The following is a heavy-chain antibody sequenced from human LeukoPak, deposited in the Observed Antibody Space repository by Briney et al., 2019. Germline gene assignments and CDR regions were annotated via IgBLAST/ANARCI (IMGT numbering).Heavy chain of an antibody. V-gene: IGHV3-11*04. CDR3: ARYYSDAFDV. D-gene: IGHD3-10*01. CDR2: ISSTTGRII. Sequence: GGSLRLSCAASGFTFSDYYMTWIRQAPGKGVEWLSYISSTTGRIIYYADSVKGRFTISRDNTKNSLFLQMVSLRVEDTAVYYCARYYSDAFDVWGQGTVVTVSS. CDR1: GFTFSDYY. J-gene: IGHJ3*01.